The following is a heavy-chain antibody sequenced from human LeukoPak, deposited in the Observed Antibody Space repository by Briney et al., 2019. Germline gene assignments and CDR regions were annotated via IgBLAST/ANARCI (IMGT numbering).Heavy chain of an antibody. CDR2: IIPIFGTA. CDR1: RGTFSKQA. J-gene: IGHJ4*02. Sequence: SSVKVSCKASRGTFSKQAISWLRQAPGQGLEWMGRIIPIFGTANYAQKFQGRVTITADTSTRTAYMELSSLRSEDQAVYYCASPRWAHGPSSFDYWGQGTLVTVSS. D-gene: IGHD5-24*01. CDR3: ASPRWAHGPSSFDY. V-gene: IGHV1-69*06.